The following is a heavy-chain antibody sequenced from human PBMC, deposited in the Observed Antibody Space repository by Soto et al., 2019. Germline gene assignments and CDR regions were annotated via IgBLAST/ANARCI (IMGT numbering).Heavy chain of an antibody. V-gene: IGHV3-33*01. D-gene: IGHD4-17*01. J-gene: IGHJ2*01. CDR3: ARGPMTTVTTWGDWYFDL. CDR2: IWYDGTNK. CDR1: GFIFSSYG. Sequence: QVQLVESGGGVVQPGRSLRLSCATSGFIFSSYGMHWGRQGPGKGLEWVAVIWYDGTNKYYADSVNGRFTISRDDSKNTLYLQMNSLRAEDTAVYYCARGPMTTVTTWGDWYFDLWGRGTLVTVSS.